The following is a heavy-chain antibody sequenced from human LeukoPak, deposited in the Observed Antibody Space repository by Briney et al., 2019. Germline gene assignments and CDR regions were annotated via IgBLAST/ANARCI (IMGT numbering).Heavy chain of an antibody. CDR3: ARQSGSYRSGIDY. CDR2: IYPGDSDT. Sequence: GESLKISCKGSGYYFTSYWIGWVRQMPGKDLGWMGIIYPGDSDTRSSPSFQGQVTISVDKSIDTAYLQWSSLKASDTAMYYCARQSGSYRSGIDYWGQGTLVTVSS. CDR1: GYYFTSYW. J-gene: IGHJ4*02. V-gene: IGHV5-51*01. D-gene: IGHD1-26*01.